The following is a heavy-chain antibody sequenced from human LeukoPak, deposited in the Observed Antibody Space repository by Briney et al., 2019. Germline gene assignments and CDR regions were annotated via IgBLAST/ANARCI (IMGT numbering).Heavy chain of an antibody. CDR2: IYYSGST. V-gene: IGHV4-59*01. CDR1: GVSISSYY. CDR3: ARDPRGGTSRDNWFDP. D-gene: IGHD1-1*01. J-gene: IGHJ5*02. Sequence: SETLCLTCTVSGVSISSYYWSWIRQPPGKGLEWVWYIYYSGSTNYHPSLKSRATISVDTSKNQFSLKLNSVTAADTAVYYCARDPRGGTSRDNWFDPWGQGTLVTVSS.